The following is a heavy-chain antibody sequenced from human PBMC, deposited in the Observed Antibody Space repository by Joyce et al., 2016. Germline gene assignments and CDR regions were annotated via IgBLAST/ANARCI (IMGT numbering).Heavy chain of an antibody. V-gene: IGHV2-70*01. CDR3: ARMSRDAYNSFDY. D-gene: IGHD5-24*01. Sequence: QVTLRESGPALVKPTQTLILTCTFSGFSLSSTGMFVSWIRQPPGKALEWLALIDWEDDKYYRTALKTRLTNSKDTSKNQVVLTMTTLDPVDKATYYWARMSRDAYNSFDYWGQGTLVTVSS. CDR2: IDWEDDK. J-gene: IGHJ4*02. CDR1: GFSLSSTGMF.